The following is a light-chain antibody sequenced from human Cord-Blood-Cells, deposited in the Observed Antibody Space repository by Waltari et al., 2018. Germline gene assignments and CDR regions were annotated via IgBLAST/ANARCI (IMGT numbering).Light chain of an antibody. J-gene: IGKJ5*01. CDR2: DAS. CDR3: QQRSNWPIT. V-gene: IGKV3-11*01. CDR1: QSVSSY. Sequence: EIVLTQSPATLSLSPGERATLSCRASQSVSSYLAWYQQKPGQAPRLLIYDASNRATGNPASFSGSGSGTDFTLTISSLEPEDFAVYYCQQRSNWPITFGQGTRLEIK.